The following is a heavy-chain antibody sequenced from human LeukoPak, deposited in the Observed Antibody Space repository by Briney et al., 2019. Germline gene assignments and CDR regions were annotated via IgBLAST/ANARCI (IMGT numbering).Heavy chain of an antibody. Sequence: GGSPRLSCAASGFTFSSYAMSWVRQAPGKGLEWVSAISGSGGSTYYADSVKGRFTISRDNSKNTLYLQMNSLRAEDTAVYYCAKGPWMPVRILGIFDYWGQGTLVTVSS. CDR1: GFTFSSYA. J-gene: IGHJ4*02. V-gene: IGHV3-23*01. CDR2: ISGSGGST. CDR3: AKGPWMPVRILGIFDY. D-gene: IGHD7-27*01.